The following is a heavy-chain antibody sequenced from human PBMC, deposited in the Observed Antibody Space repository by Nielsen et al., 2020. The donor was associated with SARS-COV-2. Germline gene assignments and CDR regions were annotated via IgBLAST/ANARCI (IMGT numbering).Heavy chain of an antibody. CDR3: AIDLRLGEPSRGY. D-gene: IGHD3-16*01. CDR2: IWYDGSNK. V-gene: IGHV3-33*01. J-gene: IGHJ4*02. Sequence: GESLKISCAASGFTFSSYGMHWVRQAPGTGLEWVAVIWYDGSNKYYADSVKGRVTISRDNSKNTLYLQMNSLRAEDTVVYYCAIDLRLGEPSRGYGGQGTLVTVS. CDR1: GFTFSSYG.